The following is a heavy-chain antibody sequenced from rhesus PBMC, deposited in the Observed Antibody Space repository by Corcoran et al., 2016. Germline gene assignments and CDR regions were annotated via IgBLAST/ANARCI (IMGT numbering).Heavy chain of an antibody. CDR1: GGSFSSYW. D-gene: IGHD1-20*01. CDR2: IYGSRGST. Sequence: QVQLQESGPGLVKPSETLSLTCAVSGGSFSSYWWGWIRQPPGQGLAGIGSIYGSRGSTENNPSLKTRATISRDTSKNQCSLQLSSVTAADTAVYYCARVTPRRTRYSIAGTSNYVDYWGQGVLVTVSS. CDR3: ARVTPRRTRYSIAGTSNYVDY. V-gene: IGHV4-160*01. J-gene: IGHJ4*01.